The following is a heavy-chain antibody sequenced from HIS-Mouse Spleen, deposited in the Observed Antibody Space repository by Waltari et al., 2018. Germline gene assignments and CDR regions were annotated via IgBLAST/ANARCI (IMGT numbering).Heavy chain of an antibody. CDR2: INHSGST. D-gene: IGHD3-10*01. J-gene: IGHJ4*02. CDR3: TRGRVRGAFNYFDY. V-gene: IGHV4-34*01. Sequence: QVQLQQWGAGLLKPSETLSLTCAVYGGSFRGYYWSWIRQPPGKGLEWLGEINHSGSTNYNPSRKSLVTISVDTSKTQFSLKLSSVTAADTAVYYWTRGRVRGAFNYFDYWGQGTLVTVSS. CDR1: GGSFRGYY.